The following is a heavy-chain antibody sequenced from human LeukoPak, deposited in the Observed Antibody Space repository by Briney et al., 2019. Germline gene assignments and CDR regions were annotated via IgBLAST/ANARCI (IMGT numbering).Heavy chain of an antibody. Sequence: SVKVSCKASGGTFSSYAISWVRQAPGQGLEWMGGIIPTFGTANYAQKFQGRVTIPADESTSTAYMELSSLRSEDTAVYYCARKNYYDSSGYIDYWGQGTLVTVSS. J-gene: IGHJ4*02. CDR3: ARKNYYDSSGYIDY. CDR2: IIPTFGTA. D-gene: IGHD3-22*01. CDR1: GGTFSSYA. V-gene: IGHV1-69*01.